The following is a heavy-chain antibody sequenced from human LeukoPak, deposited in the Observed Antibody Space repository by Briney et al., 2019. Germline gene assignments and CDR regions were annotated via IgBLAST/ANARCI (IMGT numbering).Heavy chain of an antibody. V-gene: IGHV4-59*01. CDR1: GGSISSYY. J-gene: IGHJ3*02. D-gene: IGHD6-19*01. CDR2: IYYSGST. CDR3: ARERIAVAGTGAFDI. Sequence: PSETLSLTCTVSGGSISSYYWSWIRQPPGKGLEWIGYIYYSGSTNYNPSLKSRVTISVDTSKNQFSLKLSSVTAADTAVYYCARERIAVAGTGAFDIWGQGTMVTVSS.